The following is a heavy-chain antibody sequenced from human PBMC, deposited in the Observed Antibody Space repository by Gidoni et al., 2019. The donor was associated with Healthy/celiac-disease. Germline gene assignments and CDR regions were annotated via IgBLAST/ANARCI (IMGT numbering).Heavy chain of an antibody. J-gene: IGHJ4*02. Sequence: EVQLVESGGGLVKPGRSLRLSCTASGFTFGDYAMSWFRQAPGKGLEWVGFIRSKAYGGTTEYAASVKGRFTISRDDSKSIAYLQMNSLKTEDTAVYYCTRVWQAYSSGWYYFDYWGQGTLVTVSS. D-gene: IGHD6-19*01. CDR2: IRSKAYGGTT. V-gene: IGHV3-49*05. CDR3: TRVWQAYSSGWYYFDY. CDR1: GFTFGDYA.